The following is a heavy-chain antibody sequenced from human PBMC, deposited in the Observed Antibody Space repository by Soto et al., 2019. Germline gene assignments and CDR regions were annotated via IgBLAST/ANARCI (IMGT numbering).Heavy chain of an antibody. J-gene: IGHJ4*02. D-gene: IGHD4-17*01. CDR1: GFTFSSYS. V-gene: IGHV3-21*01. CDR2: ISSSRSYI. Sequence: GESLRLSCAASGFTFSSYSMNWVRQAPGKGLEWVSSISSSRSYIYYTDSVKGRFTISRDHAENSLYLQMNSLRAEDTAVYYCATPHSGYGGNEHVWGQGTLVTVSS. CDR3: ATPHSGYGGNEHV.